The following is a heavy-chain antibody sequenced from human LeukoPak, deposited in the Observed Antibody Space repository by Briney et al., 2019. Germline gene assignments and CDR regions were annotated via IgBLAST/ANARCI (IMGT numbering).Heavy chain of an antibody. CDR2: IYYSGST. CDR1: GGSISSSSYY. CDR3: ARSGGYGSGSYYTQILRRWFDP. D-gene: IGHD3-10*01. J-gene: IGHJ5*02. Sequence: SETLSLTCTVSGGSISSSSYYWGWIRQPPGKGLEWIGSIYYSGSTYYNPSLKSRVTISVDTSKNQFPLKLSSVTAADTAVYYCARSGGYGSGSYYTQILRRWFDPWGQGTLVTVSS. V-gene: IGHV4-39*01.